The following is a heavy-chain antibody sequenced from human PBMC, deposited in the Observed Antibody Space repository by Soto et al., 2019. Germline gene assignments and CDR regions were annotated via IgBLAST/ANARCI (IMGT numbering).Heavy chain of an antibody. J-gene: IGHJ4*02. Sequence: EVQLVESGGGLIQPGGSLRLSCAASGFTVSSNYMSWVRQAPGKGLEWVSVISYDGSNKYYADSVKGRFTISRDNSKNTLYLQMNSLRTEDTAVYYCASWGSMPGDYWGQGTLVTVSS. V-gene: IGHV3-66*03. CDR1: GFTVSSNY. D-gene: IGHD3-16*01. CDR3: ASWGSMPGDY. CDR2: ISYDGSNK.